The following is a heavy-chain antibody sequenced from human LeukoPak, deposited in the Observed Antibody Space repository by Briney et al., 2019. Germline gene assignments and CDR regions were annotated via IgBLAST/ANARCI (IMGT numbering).Heavy chain of an antibody. CDR2: IYPGDSDT. CDR3: ARQERPYYYGSGSKLRPSLQRYFDY. V-gene: IGHV5-51*01. CDR1: GYSFTSYW. Sequence: GESLKISCKGSGYSFTSYWIGWVRQMPGKGLEWMGIIYPGDSDTRYSPSFQGQVTISADKSISTAYLQWSSLKASDTAMYYCARQERPYYYGSGSKLRPSLQRYFDYWGQGTLVTVSS. D-gene: IGHD3-10*01. J-gene: IGHJ4*02.